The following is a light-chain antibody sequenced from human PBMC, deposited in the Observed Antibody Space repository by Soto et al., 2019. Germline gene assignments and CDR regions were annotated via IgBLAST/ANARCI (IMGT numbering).Light chain of an antibody. J-gene: IGKJ4*01. V-gene: IGKV3-20*01. CDR3: HQYFSIPLT. CDR1: QSVGTD. CDR2: GAS. Sequence: EIVLTQSPGTLSLSPGQRATLSCRASQSVGTDLAWYQQKPGQAPSLLMYGASSRATGITDRFSGSGSGTDFTITISNLGPDHSAVYYYHQYFSIPLTVGLGTKMDSK.